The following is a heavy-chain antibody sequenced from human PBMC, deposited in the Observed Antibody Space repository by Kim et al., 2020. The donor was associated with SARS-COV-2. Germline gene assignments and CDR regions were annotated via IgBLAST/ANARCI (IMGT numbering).Heavy chain of an antibody. CDR3: AKIGTTVTMWAY. CDR1: GFTFSSYA. Sequence: GGSLRLSCAASGFTFSSYAMSWVRQAPGKGLEWVSAIRGSGGSTYYADSVKGRFTISRDNSKNTLYLKMNSLRAEDTAVYYCAKIGTTVTMWAYWGQGTLVTVSS. J-gene: IGHJ4*02. CDR2: IRGSGGST. V-gene: IGHV3-23*01. D-gene: IGHD4-4*01.